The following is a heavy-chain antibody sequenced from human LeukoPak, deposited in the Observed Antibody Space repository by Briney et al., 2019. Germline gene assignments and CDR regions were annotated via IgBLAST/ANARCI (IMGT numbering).Heavy chain of an antibody. CDR2: IWYDGSNK. V-gene: IGHV3-33*01. J-gene: IGHJ1*01. CDR3: ARGQRASRYSAEYFQH. D-gene: IGHD4-11*01. Sequence: PGGSLRLSCAASGFTFSSYGMHWVRQAPGKGLEWVAVIWYDGSNKYYADSVKGRFTISRDNSKNTLYLQMNSLRAEDTAVYYCARGQRASRYSAEYFQHWGQGTLVTVSS. CDR1: GFTFSSYG.